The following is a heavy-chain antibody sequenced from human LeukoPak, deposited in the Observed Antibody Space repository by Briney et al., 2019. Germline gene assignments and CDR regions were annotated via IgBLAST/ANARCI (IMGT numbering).Heavy chain of an antibody. V-gene: IGHV3-30-3*01. Sequence: GGSLRLSCAASGFTFDDYAMHWVRQAPGKGLEWVAVISYDGSNKYYADSVKGRFTISRDNSQNTLLLQMNSLRAEDTAVYYCARVEGDIVVVPAPIDFWGQGTLVTVS. CDR3: ARVEGDIVVVPAPIDF. CDR2: ISYDGSNK. D-gene: IGHD2-2*01. J-gene: IGHJ4*02. CDR1: GFTFDDYA.